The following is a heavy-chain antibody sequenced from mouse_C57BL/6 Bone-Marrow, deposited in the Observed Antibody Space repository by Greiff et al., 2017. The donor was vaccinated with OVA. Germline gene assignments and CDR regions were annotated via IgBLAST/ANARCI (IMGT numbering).Heavy chain of an antibody. D-gene: IGHD2-10*02. V-gene: IGHV1-75*01. Sequence: QVQLQQSGPGLVKPGASVKISCKASGYTFTDYYINWVKQRPGQGLEGIGWIFPGSGSTYYHEKFKGKATLTVDKSSSTADMLLSSLTSDDSAVYFCARSYGNLDYWGQGTTLTVSS. CDR1: GYTFTDYY. J-gene: IGHJ2*01. CDR2: IFPGSGST. CDR3: ARSYGNLDY.